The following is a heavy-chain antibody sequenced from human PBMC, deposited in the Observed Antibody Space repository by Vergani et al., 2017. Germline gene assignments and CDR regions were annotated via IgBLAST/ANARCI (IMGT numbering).Heavy chain of an antibody. J-gene: IGHJ6*03. CDR1: GFTFSSYG. CDR2: IWYDGSNK. Sequence: QVQLVESGGGVVQPGRSLRLSCAASGFTFSSYGMHWVRQAPGKGLEWVAVIWYDGSNKYYADSVKGRFTISRDNSKNTLYLQMNSLRAEDTAVYYCAKEYCSSTSCYYYYMDVWGKGTTVTVSS. V-gene: IGHV3-33*06. D-gene: IGHD2-2*01. CDR3: AKEYCSSTSCYYYYMDV.